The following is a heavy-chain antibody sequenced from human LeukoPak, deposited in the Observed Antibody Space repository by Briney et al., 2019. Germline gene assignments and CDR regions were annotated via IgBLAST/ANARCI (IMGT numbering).Heavy chain of an antibody. J-gene: IGHJ4*02. D-gene: IGHD5-24*01. CDR2: IYYSGST. V-gene: IGHV4-39*07. Sequence: SETLSLTCTVSGASISSSGSYWAWIRQPPGKGLEWIGSIYYSGSTYYNPSLKSRVTISVDTSKNQFSLKLSSVTAADTAVYYCARDSERWLQFGGDYYFDCWGQGTLVTVSS. CDR1: GASISSSGSY. CDR3: ARDSERWLQFGGDYYFDC.